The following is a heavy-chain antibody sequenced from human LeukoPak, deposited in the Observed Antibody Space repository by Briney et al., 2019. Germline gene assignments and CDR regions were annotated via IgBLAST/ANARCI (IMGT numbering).Heavy chain of an antibody. CDR3: ARSEDNEYYYYYYMDV. Sequence: SGTLSLTCTVSGYSISSGYYWGWIRQPPGKGLEWIGSIYHSGSTYYNPSLKSRVTISVDTSKNQFSLKLSSVTAADTAVYYCARSEDNEYYYYYYMDVWGKGTTVTVSS. D-gene: IGHD1-1*01. CDR2: IYHSGST. V-gene: IGHV4-38-2*02. CDR1: GYSISSGYY. J-gene: IGHJ6*03.